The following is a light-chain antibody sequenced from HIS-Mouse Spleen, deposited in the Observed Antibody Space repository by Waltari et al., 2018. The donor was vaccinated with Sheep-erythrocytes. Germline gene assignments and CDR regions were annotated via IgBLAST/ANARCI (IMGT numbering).Light chain of an antibody. CDR3: SSYAGSNNWV. CDR1: SSDVGGYNY. V-gene: IGLV2-8*01. Sequence: QSALTQPPSASGSPGQSVTISCTGTSSDVGGYNYVSWYQQHPGKTPKLMIYEVSKRPSGVHARVLGSKAGNTASLTVSGLQAADEAEYSCSSYAGSNNWVFGGGTKLTVL. CDR2: EVS. J-gene: IGLJ3*02.